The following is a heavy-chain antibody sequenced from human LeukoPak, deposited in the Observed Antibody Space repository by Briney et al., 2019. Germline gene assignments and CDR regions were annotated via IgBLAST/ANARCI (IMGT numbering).Heavy chain of an antibody. J-gene: IGHJ5*02. CDR1: GYSFTSYG. V-gene: IGHV1-18*01. CDR2: ISTYNGHT. Sequence: ASVKVSCKASGYSFTSYGISWVRQAPGQRLEWMGWISTYNGHTVCAQNLQGRVTMTTDTSTSTAYMEVRSLRSDDTAVYYCARLGTTSSSWFDPWGQGTLVTVSS. CDR3: ARLGTTSSSWFDP. D-gene: IGHD2-2*01.